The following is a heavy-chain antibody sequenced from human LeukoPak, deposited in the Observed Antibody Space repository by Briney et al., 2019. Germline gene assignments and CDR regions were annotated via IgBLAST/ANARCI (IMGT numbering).Heavy chain of an antibody. CDR2: IYWNDDK. Sequence: ESGPTLVKPTQTLTLTCTFSGFSLSRGGVGVGWIRQPPGRALQWLAVIYWNDDKRYSPSLKSRLTITKDTFKNQVVLTMTNMDPVDTATYYCAHRGYGDYPSSKWFDPWGQGTLVIVSS. D-gene: IGHD4-17*01. CDR3: AHRGYGDYPSSKWFDP. V-gene: IGHV2-5*01. CDR1: GFSLSRGGVG. J-gene: IGHJ5*02.